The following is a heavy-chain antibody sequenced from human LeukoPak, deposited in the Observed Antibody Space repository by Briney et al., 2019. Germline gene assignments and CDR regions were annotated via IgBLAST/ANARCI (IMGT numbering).Heavy chain of an antibody. CDR2: IYYSGNT. J-gene: IGHJ5*01. CDR1: GGSISSNSYY. CDR3: ARERPGSLGADDTWGWSDS. D-gene: IGHD6-13*01. Sequence: SETLSLTCTVSGGSISSNSYYWGWIRQSPGKGLEWIGSIYYSGNTYYNPSLKSRVTILVDTSKKQLSLKLSSVTAADTAVYYCARERPGSLGADDTWGWSDSWGQGTLVTVSS. V-gene: IGHV4-39*07.